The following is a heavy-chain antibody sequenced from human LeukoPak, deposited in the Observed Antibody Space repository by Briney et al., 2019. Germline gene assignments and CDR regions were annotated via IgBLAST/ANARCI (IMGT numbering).Heavy chain of an antibody. CDR2: ISSSSSTI. CDR1: GFTFSSYS. V-gene: IGHV3-48*04. J-gene: IGHJ4*02. CDR3: ARDRGGSYSAIDY. D-gene: IGHD1-26*01. Sequence: GGTLRLSCAASGFTFSSYSMNWVRQAPGKGLEWVSFISSSSSTIYYADSVKGRFTISRDNAKNSLYLQMNSLRAEDTAVYYCARDRGGSYSAIDYWGQGTLVTVSS.